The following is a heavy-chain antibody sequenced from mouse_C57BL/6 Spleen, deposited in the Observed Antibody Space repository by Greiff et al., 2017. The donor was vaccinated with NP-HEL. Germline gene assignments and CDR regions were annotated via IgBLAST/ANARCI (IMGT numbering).Heavy chain of an antibody. J-gene: IGHJ2*01. CDR2: INPNNGGT. CDR1: GYTFTDYY. Sequence: EVQLQQSGPELVKPGASVKISCKASGYTFTDYYMNWVKQSHGKSLEWIGDINPNNGGTSYNQKFKGKATLTVDKSSSTAYMELRSLTSEDSAVYYGARYDYGSHYFDYWGQGTTLTVSS. V-gene: IGHV1-26*01. CDR3: ARYDYGSHYFDY. D-gene: IGHD1-1*01.